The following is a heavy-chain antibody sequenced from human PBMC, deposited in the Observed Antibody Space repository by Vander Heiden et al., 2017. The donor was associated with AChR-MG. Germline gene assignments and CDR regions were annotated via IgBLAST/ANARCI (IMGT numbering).Heavy chain of an antibody. V-gene: IGHV4-34*01. CDR3: ARGLVFDI. CDR2: INHRGST. D-gene: IGHD2-8*02. CDR1: GGSFSGYY. Sequence: QVQLQQWGAGLLKPSETLSLTCAVYGGSFSGYYWSWIRQPPGKGLEWIGEINHRGSTNYNPSLKSRVTISVDTSKNQFSMKLSSVTAADTAVYYCARGLVFDIWGHGTMVTVSS. J-gene: IGHJ3*02.